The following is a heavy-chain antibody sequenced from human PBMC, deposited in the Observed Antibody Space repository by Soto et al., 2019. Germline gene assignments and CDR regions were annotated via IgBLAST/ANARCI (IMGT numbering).Heavy chain of an antibody. CDR3: ARDDTVVDNDWLEYSSSHDY. CDR1: GFTFSSYA. J-gene: IGHJ4*02. Sequence: PGGSLRLSCAAAGFTFSSYAMHWVRQAPGKGLEWVAVISYDGSNKYYADSVKGRFTISRDNSKNTLYLQMNSLRAEDAAVYYCARDDTVVDNDWLEYSSSHDYWGQAALVTLSS. CDR2: ISYDGSNK. D-gene: IGHD6-6*01. V-gene: IGHV3-30-3*01.